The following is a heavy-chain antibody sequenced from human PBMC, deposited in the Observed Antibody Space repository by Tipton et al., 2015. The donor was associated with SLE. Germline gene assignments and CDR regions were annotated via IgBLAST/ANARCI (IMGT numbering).Heavy chain of an antibody. CDR3: AREYSSSSGDAFDI. V-gene: IGHV4-4*08. Sequence: LRLSCTVSGGSISSYYWSWIRQPPGKGLEWIGYIYTSGSTNYNPSLKSRVTISVDTSKNQFSLKLSSVTAADTAVYYCAREYSSSSGDAFDIWGQGTMVTVSS. D-gene: IGHD6-6*01. CDR2: IYTSGST. J-gene: IGHJ3*02. CDR1: GGSISSYY.